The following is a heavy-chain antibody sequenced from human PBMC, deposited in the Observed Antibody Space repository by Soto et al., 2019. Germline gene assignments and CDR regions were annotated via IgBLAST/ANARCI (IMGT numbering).Heavy chain of an antibody. D-gene: IGHD2-15*01. Sequence: EVRLVESGGGLVQPGGSLRLSCAASGFTFSSYWMHWVRQAPGKGLVWVSRINNDGSGTHYADSVKGRFTISRDNAKNTLYLQMSTLSAEDTAVYYCAREPGAVDYGMDVWGQGTTVTVSS. CDR2: INNDGSGT. CDR3: AREPGAVDYGMDV. CDR1: GFTFSSYW. J-gene: IGHJ6*02. V-gene: IGHV3-74*01.